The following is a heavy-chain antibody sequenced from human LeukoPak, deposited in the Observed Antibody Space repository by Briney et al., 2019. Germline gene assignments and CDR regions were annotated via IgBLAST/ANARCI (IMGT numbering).Heavy chain of an antibody. CDR3: ARDFRVSYGDDGGY. Sequence: GGSLRLSCAASGFTFSDYYMSWIRQAPGKGLEWVSYISSSGSTINYADSVKGRFTISRDNAKNSLHLQMNSLRAEDTAVYYCARDFRVSYGDDGGYWGQGTLVTVSS. CDR1: GFTFSDYY. CDR2: ISSSGSTI. V-gene: IGHV3-11*04. J-gene: IGHJ4*02. D-gene: IGHD4-17*01.